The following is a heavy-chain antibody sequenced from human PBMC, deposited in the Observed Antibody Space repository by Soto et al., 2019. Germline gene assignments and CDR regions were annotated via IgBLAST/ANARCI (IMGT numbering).Heavy chain of an antibody. CDR2: IFYSGST. CDR3: ARGAADTDMVDS. J-gene: IGHJ4*02. Sequence: SETLCLTCTVSGGSIRSYYWTWIRQPPGKGLEWLGYIFYSGSTFYNPSLKSRVTISIHTSKSQFSLQLTSVTAADTAVYYCARGAADTDMVDSWGQGTLVTVSS. V-gene: IGHV4-59*01. CDR1: GGSIRSYY. D-gene: IGHD5-18*01.